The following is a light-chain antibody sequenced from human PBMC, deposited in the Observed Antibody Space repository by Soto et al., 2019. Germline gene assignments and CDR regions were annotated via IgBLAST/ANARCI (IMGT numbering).Light chain of an antibody. CDR2: DAS. CDR3: QQRSYPST. J-gene: IGKJ5*01. CDR1: QSLSRY. Sequence: VLKQSPDTLSLSPGESVTLXXRASQSLSRYLAWYQQKPGKAPWILIYDASHRAAGIPVRFSGSGSDSDFTLTISSLEPEDFAVYYCQQRSYPSTFGQGTRLEIK. V-gene: IGKV3-11*01.